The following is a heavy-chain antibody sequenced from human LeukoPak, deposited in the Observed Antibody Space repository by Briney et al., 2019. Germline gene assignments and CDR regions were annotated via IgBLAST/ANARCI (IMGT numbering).Heavy chain of an antibody. CDR3: ARAGGWYYDSSGYGAFDI. J-gene: IGHJ3*02. V-gene: IGHV3-53*01. CDR2: IYSGGSS. Sequence: GGSLRLSCAASGFPFSSYWMAWVRQAPGKGLEWVSVIYSGGSSYYADSVKGRFTISRDNSKNTLYLQMNSLRAEDTAVYYCARAGGWYYDSSGYGAFDIWGQGTMVTVSS. D-gene: IGHD3-22*01. CDR1: GFPFSSYW.